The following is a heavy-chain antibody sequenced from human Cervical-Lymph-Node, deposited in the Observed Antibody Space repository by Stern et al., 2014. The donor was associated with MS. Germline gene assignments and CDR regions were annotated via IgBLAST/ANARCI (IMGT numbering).Heavy chain of an antibody. Sequence: EVQLVESGGAVVQPGGSLRLSCAATGFNFDDYTMHWVRQVPGKGLEWVALPTWDGPRSDTRKSVKGRLPISRDNSKRSLYLQRNSLTMEDSALYYCVKGDDFYGMDVWGQGATVTVS. V-gene: IGHV3-43*01. CDR3: VKGDDFYGMDV. CDR2: PTWDGPRS. J-gene: IGHJ6*02. CDR1: GFNFDDYT.